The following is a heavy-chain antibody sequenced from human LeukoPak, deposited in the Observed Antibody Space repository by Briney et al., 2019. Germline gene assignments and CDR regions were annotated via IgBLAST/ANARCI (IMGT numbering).Heavy chain of an antibody. D-gene: IGHD1-26*01. V-gene: IGHV3-30*18. CDR3: AKDRGGRHHFDY. CDR2: ISYDGSDK. J-gene: IGHJ4*02. CDR1: GFTFSSYG. Sequence: PGRSLRLSCAASGFTFSSYGMHWVRQAPGEGLEWVAVISYDGSDKHYADSVKGRFTISRDNSQNTLHLQMNSLRAEDTAVYFCAKDRGGRHHFDYWGQGTLVTVSS.